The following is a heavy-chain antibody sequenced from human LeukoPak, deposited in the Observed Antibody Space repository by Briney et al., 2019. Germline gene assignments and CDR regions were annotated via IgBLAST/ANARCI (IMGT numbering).Heavy chain of an antibody. CDR1: GGTFSSYT. CDR3: ARDPYSSSSWFDP. J-gene: IGHJ5*02. V-gene: IGHV1-69*04. CDR2: IIPILGIA. Sequence: GASVEVSCKASGGTFSSYTISWVRQASGQGLEWMGRIIPILGIANYAQKFQGRVTITADKSTSTAYMELSSLRSEDTAVYYCARDPYSSSSWFDPWGQGTLVTVSS. D-gene: IGHD6-6*01.